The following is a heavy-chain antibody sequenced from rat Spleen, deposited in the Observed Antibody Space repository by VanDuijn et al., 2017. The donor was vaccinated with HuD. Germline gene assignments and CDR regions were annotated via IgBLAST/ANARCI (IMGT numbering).Heavy chain of an antibody. D-gene: IGHD2-5*01. Sequence: EVQLVESGGGLIQPGRSLKLSCAASGFTFSSFPMAWVRQAPKKGLEWVASISSGGGGTYYRDSVKGRFTVSRDNAKSTLNLQLDSLRSEDTATYYCARAGYLRDWYFDFWGPGTMVTVSS. CDR1: GFTFSSFP. V-gene: IGHV5S23*01. CDR3: ARAGYLRDWYFDF. CDR2: ISSGGGGT. J-gene: IGHJ1*01.